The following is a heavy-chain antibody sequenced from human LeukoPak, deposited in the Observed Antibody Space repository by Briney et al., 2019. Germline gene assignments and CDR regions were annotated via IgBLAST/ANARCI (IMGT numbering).Heavy chain of an antibody. D-gene: IGHD2-2*01. V-gene: IGHV1-69*04. CDR2: IIPILGIA. Sequence: ASVNVSCKASGGTFSSYAISWVRQAPGQGLEWMGRIIPILGIANYAQKFQGRVTITTDESTSTAYMELNSLRSEDTALYYCARVTYCSSTSCYSYYAFQHWGQGTLVTVSS. J-gene: IGHJ1*01. CDR3: ARVTYCSSTSCYSYYAFQH. CDR1: GGTFSSYA.